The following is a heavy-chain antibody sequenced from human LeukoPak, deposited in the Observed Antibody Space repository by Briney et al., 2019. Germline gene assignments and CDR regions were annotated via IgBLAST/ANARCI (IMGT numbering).Heavy chain of an antibody. Sequence: PSETLSLTCTVSGGSISSSSYYWGWIRQPPGKGLEWIGTIYYSGSTYYNPSLKSRVTISVDTSKNQFSLKLSSVTAADTAVYYCARVGYDILTGYLPYYYYYGIDVWGQGTTVTVSS. CDR3: ARVGYDILTGYLPYYYYYGIDV. CDR1: GGSISSSSYY. D-gene: IGHD3-9*01. V-gene: IGHV4-39*07. CDR2: IYYSGST. J-gene: IGHJ6*02.